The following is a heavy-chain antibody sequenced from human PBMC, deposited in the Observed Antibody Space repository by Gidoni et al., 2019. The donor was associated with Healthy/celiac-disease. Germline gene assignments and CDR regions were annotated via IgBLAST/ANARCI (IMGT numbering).Heavy chain of an antibody. V-gene: IGHV3-23*01. CDR1: GFTFSSYA. J-gene: IGHJ3*02. CDR2: ISGSGGST. D-gene: IGHD5-12*01. Sequence: EVQLLESGGGLVQPGGSLRLSCAASGFTFSSYAMSWVRQAPGKGLEWVSAISGSGGSTYYADSVKGRFTISRDNSKNTLYLQMNSLRAEDTAVYYCAKDRGDGYNSLVAFDIWGQGTMVTVSS. CDR3: AKDRGDGYNSLVAFDI.